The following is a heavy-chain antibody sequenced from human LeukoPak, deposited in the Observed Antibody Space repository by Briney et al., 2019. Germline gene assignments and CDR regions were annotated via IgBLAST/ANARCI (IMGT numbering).Heavy chain of an antibody. D-gene: IGHD4-17*01. CDR2: IIPIFGIA. J-gene: IGHJ5*02. Sequence: SVKVSCKASGGTFSSYAISWVRQAPGQGLEWMGRIIPIFGIANYAQKFQGRVTITADKSTSTAYMELSSLRSEDTAVHYCAREAPHYGDLNWFDPWGQGTLVTVSS. V-gene: IGHV1-69*04. CDR1: GGTFSSYA. CDR3: AREAPHYGDLNWFDP.